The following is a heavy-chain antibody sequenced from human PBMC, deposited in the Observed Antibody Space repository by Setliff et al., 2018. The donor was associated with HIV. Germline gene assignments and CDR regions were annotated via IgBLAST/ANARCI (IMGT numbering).Heavy chain of an antibody. Sequence: SETLSLTCNVSGGSIRSSSYYWGWIRQPPGKGLEWIGSIYYRGSTYYNPSLKSRLTISVDTSKNQFSLKTSSGTAADTAVYYCARDRYTWNYGKNYMDVWGKGTTVTVSS. CDR1: GGSIRSSSYY. J-gene: IGHJ6*03. CDR2: IYYRGST. CDR3: ARDRYTWNYGKNYMDV. V-gene: IGHV4-39*02. D-gene: IGHD1-7*01.